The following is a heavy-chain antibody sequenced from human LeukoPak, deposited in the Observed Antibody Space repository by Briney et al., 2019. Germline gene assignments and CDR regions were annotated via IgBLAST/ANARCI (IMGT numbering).Heavy chain of an antibody. CDR2: ISSSAGTM. Sequence: GGSLRLSCAASGFTFSSYDMNWVRQAPGKGLEWVSDISSSAGTMYYADSVKGRFTISRDNAKNSLYLQMNSLRAEDTAVYYCARDRSSGYSGSNDYWGQGTLLTVSS. CDR1: GFTFSSYD. V-gene: IGHV3-48*03. CDR3: ARDRSSGYSGSNDY. D-gene: IGHD5-12*01. J-gene: IGHJ4*02.